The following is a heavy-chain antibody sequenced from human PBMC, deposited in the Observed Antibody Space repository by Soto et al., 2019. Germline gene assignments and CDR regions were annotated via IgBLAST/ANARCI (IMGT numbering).Heavy chain of an antibody. J-gene: IGHJ4*02. CDR3: AKYDSSGYYSEKYIDN. V-gene: IGHV3-53*02. D-gene: IGHD3-22*01. Sequence: EVQLVETGGGLIQPGGSLRLSCAASGFTVSSNYMSWVRQAPGKGLEWVSVIYSGGSTYYADSVKGRFTISRDNSKNTLYLQMNSMRAEDTAVYYCAKYDSSGYYSEKYIDNWGQGTLVTVSS. CDR1: GFTVSSNY. CDR2: IYSGGST.